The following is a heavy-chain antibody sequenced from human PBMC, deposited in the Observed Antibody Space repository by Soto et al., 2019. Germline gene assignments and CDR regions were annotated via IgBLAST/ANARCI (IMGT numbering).Heavy chain of an antibody. V-gene: IGHV1-69*13. Sequence: ASVKVSCKASGGPYNSFAISWVRQAPGQGLEWIGGIIPVFGAATYAQKFKGRVTITAEESTSTAYMELSSLTSEDTAVYYCARFLGGAGSYYDGQNYNYYNGMDVWGQGTTVTVSS. CDR1: GGPYNSFA. J-gene: IGHJ6*02. D-gene: IGHD3-10*01. CDR2: IIPVFGAA. CDR3: ARFLGGAGSYYDGQNYNYYNGMDV.